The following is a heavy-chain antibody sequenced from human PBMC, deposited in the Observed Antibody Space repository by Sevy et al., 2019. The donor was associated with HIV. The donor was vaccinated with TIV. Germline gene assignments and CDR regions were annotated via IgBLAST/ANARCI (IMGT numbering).Heavy chain of an antibody. D-gene: IGHD3-3*01. CDR2: ISSSGGAK. J-gene: IGHJ6*03. V-gene: IGHV3-11*04. CDR3: ARDSSGEEFGFYYYYMDV. CDR1: GFNFRDFY. Sequence: GGSLRLSCAASGFNFRDFYMTWIRQAPGKGLEWVAYISSSGGAKYYADSVAGRFTISRDNAKNSMSLQMNSLRDDDAAIYFCARDSSGEEFGFYYYYMDVWGKGTAVTVSS.